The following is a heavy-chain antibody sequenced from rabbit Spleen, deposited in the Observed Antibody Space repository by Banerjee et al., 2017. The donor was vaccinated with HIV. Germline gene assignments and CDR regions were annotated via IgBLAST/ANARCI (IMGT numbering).Heavy chain of an antibody. CDR3: ARDGAGGSYFAL. J-gene: IGHJ4*01. CDR2: IDPVFGIT. D-gene: IGHD8-1*01. V-gene: IGHV1S7*01. Sequence: HLVESGGGPVQPGGSLKLSCTASGFTLTSYYMNWVRQAPGKGLEWIGYIDPVFGITYYANWVNGRFSISRENAQNTVFLQMTSLTAADTATYFCARDGAGGSYFALWGQGTLVTVS. CDR1: GFTLTSYY.